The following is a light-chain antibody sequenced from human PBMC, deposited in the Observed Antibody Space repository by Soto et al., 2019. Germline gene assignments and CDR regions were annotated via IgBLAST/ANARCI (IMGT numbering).Light chain of an antibody. V-gene: IGKV3-15*01. CDR3: QQYNNWPRTWT. Sequence: EIVMTQSPATLSVSPGERATLSCRASQSVSSNLAWYKQKPGQAPRLLIYGASTRATGIPARFSGSGSGTEFTLTISSLQSEDFAVYYCQQYNNWPRTWTFGQGTKVEIK. CDR1: QSVSSN. CDR2: GAS. J-gene: IGKJ1*01.